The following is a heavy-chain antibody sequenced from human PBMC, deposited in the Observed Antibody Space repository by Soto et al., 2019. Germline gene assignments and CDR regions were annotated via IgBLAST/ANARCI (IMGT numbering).Heavy chain of an antibody. Sequence: SETLSLTCTVSGGSISSSSHYWGWIRQPPGKGLEWIGSIYYSGSTYYNPSLKSRVTISVDTSKNQFSLKLSSVTAADTAVYYCARLVYWNDGDYYYYYGMDVWGQGTTVTVSS. CDR1: GGSISSSSHY. CDR3: ARLVYWNDGDYYYYYGMDV. CDR2: IYYSGST. V-gene: IGHV4-39*01. J-gene: IGHJ6*02. D-gene: IGHD1-1*01.